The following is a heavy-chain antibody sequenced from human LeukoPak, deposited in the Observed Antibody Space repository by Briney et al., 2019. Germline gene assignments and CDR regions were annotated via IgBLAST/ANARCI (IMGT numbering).Heavy chain of an antibody. D-gene: IGHD3-3*01. V-gene: IGHV4-61*02. Sequence: SQTLSLTCTVSGGSISSGSYYWSWIRQPAGKGLEWIGRIYTSGSTNYNPSLKSRVTISVDTSKNQFSLKLSSVTAADTAVYYCARDHHDFEYAFDIWGQGTMVTVSS. CDR1: GGSISSGSYY. CDR3: ARDHHDFEYAFDI. J-gene: IGHJ3*02. CDR2: IYTSGST.